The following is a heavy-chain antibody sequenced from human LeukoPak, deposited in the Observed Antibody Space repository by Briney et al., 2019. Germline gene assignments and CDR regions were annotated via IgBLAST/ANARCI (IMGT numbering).Heavy chain of an antibody. CDR3: ARHLGWELSRGTHAFDI. CDR1: SGSISGYH. Sequence: SETLSLTCTVSSGSISGYHWSWIRQPPGKGLEWIGYISYSGSTNYNPSLKSRVTISVDTSKSQLSLKLSSVTAADTAVYYCARHLGWELSRGTHAFDIWGQGTMVTVSS. J-gene: IGHJ3*02. V-gene: IGHV4-59*08. CDR2: ISYSGST. D-gene: IGHD1-26*01.